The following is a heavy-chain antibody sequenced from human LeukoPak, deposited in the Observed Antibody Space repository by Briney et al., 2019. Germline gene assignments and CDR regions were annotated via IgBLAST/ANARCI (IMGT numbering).Heavy chain of an antibody. CDR3: ARGMTPCTSCYLIGYYYGMDV. D-gene: IGHD2-2*01. V-gene: IGHV3-21*01. J-gene: IGHJ6*02. CDR1: GFTFSSYS. Sequence: GGSLRLSCAASGFTFSSYSMNWVRQAPGKGLEWVSSISSSSSYIYYADSVKGRFTISRDNSKNTLYLQMGSLRAEDMAVYYCARGMTPCTSCYLIGYYYGMDVWGQGTTVTVS. CDR2: ISSSSSYI.